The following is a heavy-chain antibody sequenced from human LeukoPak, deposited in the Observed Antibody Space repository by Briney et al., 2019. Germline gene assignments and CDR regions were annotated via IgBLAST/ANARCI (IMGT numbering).Heavy chain of an antibody. J-gene: IGHJ4*02. V-gene: IGHV4-39*01. Sequence: MPSETLSLTCTVSGGSISSSSYYWGWIRQPPGKGLEWIGSIYYSGSTYYNPSLKSRVTISVDTSKNQFSLKLSSVTAADTAVYYCARRVYYGSGSYHYYFDYWGQGTLVTVSS. CDR2: IYYSGST. D-gene: IGHD3-10*01. CDR1: GGSISSSSYY. CDR3: ARRVYYGSGSYHYYFDY.